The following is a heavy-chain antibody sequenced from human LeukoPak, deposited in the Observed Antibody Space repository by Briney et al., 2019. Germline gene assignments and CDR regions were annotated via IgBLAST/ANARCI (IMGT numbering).Heavy chain of an antibody. Sequence: GGSLRLSCAASGFTFSSCGMHWVRQAPGKGLEWVAVISYDGSNKYYADSVKGRFTISRDNSKNTLYPQMNSLRAEDTAVYYCAKERSAVAGTVAFDIWGQGTMVTVSS. CDR2: ISYDGSNK. V-gene: IGHV3-30*18. D-gene: IGHD6-19*01. CDR3: AKERSAVAGTVAFDI. CDR1: GFTFSSCG. J-gene: IGHJ3*02.